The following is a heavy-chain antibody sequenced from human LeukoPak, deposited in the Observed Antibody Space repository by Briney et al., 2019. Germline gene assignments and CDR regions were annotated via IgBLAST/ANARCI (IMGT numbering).Heavy chain of an antibody. CDR1: GYAFTGYY. CDR2: INPNSGAT. CDR3: ARGIYSTHLYFYMDV. V-gene: IGHV1-2*06. J-gene: IGHJ6*03. D-gene: IGHD2/OR15-2a*01. Sequence: ASVKVSCKASGYAFTGYYMDWVRQAPGQGLEWMGRINPNSGATNYAQKFQGRVTMTRDTSISTAYMEFNGLRSDDTAVYYCARGIYSTHLYFYMDVWGKGTTVTVYS.